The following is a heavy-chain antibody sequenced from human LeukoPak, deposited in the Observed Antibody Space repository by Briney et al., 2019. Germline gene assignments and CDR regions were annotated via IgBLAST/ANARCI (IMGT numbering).Heavy chain of an antibody. Sequence: SETLSLTCAVSGDSSSSSIYYWGWIRQPPGKGLEWIGSIDYSGTTYYNPSLKSRATISVDTSKNQFSLKLSSVTAADTAVYYCAREYTLYRSGWFLDYWGQGTVVTVSS. D-gene: IGHD6-19*01. CDR2: IDYSGTT. CDR1: GDSSSSSIYY. J-gene: IGHJ4*02. CDR3: AREYTLYRSGWFLDY. V-gene: IGHV4-39*07.